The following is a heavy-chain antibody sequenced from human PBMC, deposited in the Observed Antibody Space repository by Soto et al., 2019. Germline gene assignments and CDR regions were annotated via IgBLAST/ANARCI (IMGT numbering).Heavy chain of an antibody. J-gene: IGHJ4*02. CDR3: ATQAYCSGGSCYPDY. CDR1: GGTFSSYT. Sequence: QVQLVQSGAEVKKPGSSVKVSCKASGGTFSSYTISWVRQAPGQGLEWMGRIIPILGIANYAQKFQGRVTNTADKSTSTAYMELSSLRSEYTAVYYCATQAYCSGGSCYPDYWGQGTLVTVSS. V-gene: IGHV1-69*02. D-gene: IGHD2-15*01. CDR2: IIPILGIA.